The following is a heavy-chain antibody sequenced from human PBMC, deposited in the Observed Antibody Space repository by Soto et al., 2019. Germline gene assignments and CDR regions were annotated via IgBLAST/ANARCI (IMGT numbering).Heavy chain of an antibody. D-gene: IGHD3-9*01. Sequence: HPRGSLRLSCAASGFTFSSYAMSWVRQAPGKGLEWVSAISGSGGSTYYADSVKGRFTISRDNSKNTLYLQMNSLRAEDTAVYYCAKEGGSGFLTGYYTGYWGQGTLVTVPQ. V-gene: IGHV3-23*01. CDR1: GFTFSSYA. J-gene: IGHJ4*02. CDR3: AKEGGSGFLTGYYTGY. CDR2: ISGSGGST.